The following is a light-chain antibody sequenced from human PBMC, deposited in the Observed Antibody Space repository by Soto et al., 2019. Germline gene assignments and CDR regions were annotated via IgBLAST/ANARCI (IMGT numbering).Light chain of an antibody. CDR2: GAS. Sequence: EIVMTQSPATLSVSPGERATLSCRASQSVSSNFAWYQQKPGQAPRLLIYGASTRATGIPARFSGSGSGTEFTLTNSSLQSEDFAVYYCQQYNNWPRTFGQGTKVEIK. V-gene: IGKV3-15*01. J-gene: IGKJ1*01. CDR3: QQYNNWPRT. CDR1: QSVSSN.